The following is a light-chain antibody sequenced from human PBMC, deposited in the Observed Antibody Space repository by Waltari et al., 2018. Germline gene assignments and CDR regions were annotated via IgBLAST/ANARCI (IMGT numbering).Light chain of an antibody. V-gene: IGLV1-40*01. CDR3: QSYDSNLSGWV. CDR1: SSNIGAGYD. CDR2: GPS. Sequence: QSVLTQPPSVSGAPGQRVTISCTGSSSNIGAGYDVHWYQHLPGAAPKLIMYGPSNRPSGVPDRFSGSKSGTSASLAITGVQAEDEADYYCQSYDSNLSGWVFGGGSSLTVL. J-gene: IGLJ3*02.